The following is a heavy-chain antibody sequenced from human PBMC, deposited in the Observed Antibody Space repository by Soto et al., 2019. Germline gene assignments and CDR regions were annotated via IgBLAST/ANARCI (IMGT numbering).Heavy chain of an antibody. D-gene: IGHD2-2*01. CDR2: IYPGDSDT. V-gene: IGHV5-51*01. J-gene: IGHJ6*02. CDR1: GYSFTSYW. CDR3: ARQGIGYCSSTSCYARGQGYYYYGMDV. Sequence: LGESLKISCKGSGYSFTSYWVGWVRQMPGKGLEWMGIIYPGDSDTRYSPSFQGQVTISADKSISTAYLQWSSLKASDTAMYYCARQGIGYCSSTSCYARGQGYYYYGMDVWGQGTTVTVSS.